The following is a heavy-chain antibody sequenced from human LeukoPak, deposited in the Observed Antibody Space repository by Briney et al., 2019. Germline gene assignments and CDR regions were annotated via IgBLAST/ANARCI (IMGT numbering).Heavy chain of an antibody. CDR1: GGSISSYY. Sequence: SETLSLTCTVSGGSISSYYWSWIRQPPGKGLEWIGYIYYSGSTNYNPSLKSRVTISVDTSKNQFSLKLSSVTAADTAVYYCARHTLGFKYSSGWKEAFDIWGQGTMVTVSS. D-gene: IGHD6-19*01. V-gene: IGHV4-59*08. J-gene: IGHJ3*02. CDR2: IYYSGST. CDR3: ARHTLGFKYSSGWKEAFDI.